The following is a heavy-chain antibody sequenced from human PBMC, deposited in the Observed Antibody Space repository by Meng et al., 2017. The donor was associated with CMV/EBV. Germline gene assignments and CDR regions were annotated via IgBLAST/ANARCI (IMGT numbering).Heavy chain of an antibody. CDR1: GGSFSGYY. J-gene: IGHJ3*02. CDR2: INHSGST. V-gene: IGHV4-34*01. CDR3: AREYCSSTSCYSDAFDI. D-gene: IGHD2-2*01. Sequence: SDTLSLTCAVYGGSFSGYYWSWIRQPPGKGLEWIGEINHSGSTNYNPSLKSRVTISVDTSKNQFSLKLSSVTAADTAVYYCAREYCSSTSCYSDAFDIWGQGTMVTVSS.